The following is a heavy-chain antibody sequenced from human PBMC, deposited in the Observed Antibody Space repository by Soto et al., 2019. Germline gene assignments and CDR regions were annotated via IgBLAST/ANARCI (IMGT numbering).Heavy chain of an antibody. CDR2: IYYSGST. Sequence: SETLSLTCTVSGGSISSGDYYWSWIRQPPGKGLEWIGYIYYSGSTYYNPSLKSRVTISVDTSKNQFSLKLSSVTAADTAVYYCARDQGTTVTTMGNGDYWGQGTLVTVYS. D-gene: IGHD4-17*01. CDR1: GGSISSGDYY. J-gene: IGHJ4*02. V-gene: IGHV4-30-4*01. CDR3: ARDQGTTVTTMGNGDY.